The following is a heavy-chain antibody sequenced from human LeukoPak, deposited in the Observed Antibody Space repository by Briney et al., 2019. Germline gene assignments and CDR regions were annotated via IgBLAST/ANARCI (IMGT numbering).Heavy chain of an antibody. V-gene: IGHV4-59*01. Sequence: SETLSLTCAVYGGSFSGYYWSWIRQPPGKGLECIGYIYYSGSTNYNPSLKSRVTISVDTSKNQFSLKLSSVTAADTAVYYCARARNYYDSSDYYYEGDAFDIWGQGTMVTVSS. D-gene: IGHD3-22*01. CDR2: IYYSGST. CDR3: ARARNYYDSSDYYYEGDAFDI. CDR1: GGSFSGYY. J-gene: IGHJ3*02.